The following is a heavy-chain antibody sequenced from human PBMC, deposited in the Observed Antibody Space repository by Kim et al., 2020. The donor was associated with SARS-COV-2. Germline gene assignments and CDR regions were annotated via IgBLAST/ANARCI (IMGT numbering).Heavy chain of an antibody. CDR2: ISAYNGNT. Sequence: ASVKVSCKASGYTFTSYGISWVRQAPGQGLEWMGWISAYNGNTNYAQKLQGRVTMTTDTTTSTAYMELRSLRSDDTAVYYCASLYYDSSEQYRSYYYYGMDVWGQGTTVTVSS. D-gene: IGHD3-22*01. V-gene: IGHV1-18*01. J-gene: IGHJ6*02. CDR3: ASLYYDSSEQYRSYYYYGMDV. CDR1: GYTFTSYG.